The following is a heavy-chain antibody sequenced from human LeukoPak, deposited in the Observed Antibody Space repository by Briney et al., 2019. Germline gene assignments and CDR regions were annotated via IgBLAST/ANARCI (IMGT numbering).Heavy chain of an antibody. CDR2: IRYDGSNK. J-gene: IGHJ4*02. CDR3: AKGEKDFWSGYSIPDFDY. CDR1: RFTFSSYG. V-gene: IGHV3-30*02. Sequence: GGSLRLSCAASRFTFSSYGMHWVRQAPGKGLEWVAFIRYDGSNKYYADSVKGRFTISRDNSKNTLYLQMNSLRAEDTAVYYCAKGEKDFWSGYSIPDFDYWGQGTLVTVSS. D-gene: IGHD3-3*01.